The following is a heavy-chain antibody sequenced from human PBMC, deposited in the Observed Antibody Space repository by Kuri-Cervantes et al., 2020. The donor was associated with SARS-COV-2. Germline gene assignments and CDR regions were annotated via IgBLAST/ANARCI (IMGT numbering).Heavy chain of an antibody. Sequence: GESLKISCAASGFTFSSYSMNWVRQAPGKGLEWVSSISSSSSYIYYADSVEGRFTISRDNAKNSLYLQMNSLRAEDTAVYYCARDSVAEHYYYGMDVWGQGTTVTVSS. CDR1: GFTFSSYS. V-gene: IGHV3-21*01. J-gene: IGHJ6*02. D-gene: IGHD1-14*01. CDR2: ISSSSSYI. CDR3: ARDSVAEHYYYGMDV.